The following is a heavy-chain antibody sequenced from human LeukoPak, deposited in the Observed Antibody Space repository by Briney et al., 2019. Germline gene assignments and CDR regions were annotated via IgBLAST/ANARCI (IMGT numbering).Heavy chain of an antibody. CDR1: GFTFSSYA. CDR3: ARANDFWSGPRD. D-gene: IGHD3-3*01. J-gene: IGHJ4*02. CDR2: ISYDGSNK. V-gene: IGHV3-30-3*01. Sequence: PGGSLRLSCAASGFTFSSYAMHWVRQAPGKGLEWVAVISYDGSNKYYADSVKGRFTISRDNSKNTLYLQMNSLRAEDTAVYYCARANDFWSGPRDWGQGTLVTVSS.